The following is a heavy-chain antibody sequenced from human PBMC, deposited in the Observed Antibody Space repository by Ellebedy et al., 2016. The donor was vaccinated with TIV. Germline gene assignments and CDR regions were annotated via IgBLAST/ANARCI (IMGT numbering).Heavy chain of an antibody. CDR2: IYPDGGA. J-gene: IGHJ4*02. V-gene: IGHV3-53*01. Sequence: GESLKISCAASGFTVSSNYMNWVRQAPGKGLEWVSIIYPDGGAYYAGSVKGRFTISRDSSQNSLSLQMNSLRVDDTAVYYCARATLYSRGDDWGQGTLVTVSA. CDR1: GFTVSSNY. D-gene: IGHD5-18*01. CDR3: ARATLYSRGDD.